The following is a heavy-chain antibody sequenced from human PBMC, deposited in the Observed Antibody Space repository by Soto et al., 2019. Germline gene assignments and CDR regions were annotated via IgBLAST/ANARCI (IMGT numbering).Heavy chain of an antibody. Sequence: TGGSLRLSCAASGFIFSSYPMSWVRHAPGRGLQWLSTISGSGDRAFYADSVRGRFTISRDSSKNTLYLQMNSLGAEDTAIYYCAKESWKNYFENWGQGTLVTVSS. CDR2: ISGSGDRA. CDR3: AKESWKNYFEN. V-gene: IGHV3-23*01. J-gene: IGHJ4*02. CDR1: GFIFSSYP. D-gene: IGHD1-1*01.